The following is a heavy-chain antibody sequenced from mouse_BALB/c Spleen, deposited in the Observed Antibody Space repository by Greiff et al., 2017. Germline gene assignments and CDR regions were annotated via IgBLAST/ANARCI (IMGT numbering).Heavy chain of an antibody. CDR3: ARVYGYDYAMDY. V-gene: IGHV5-9-4*01. Sequence: EVQRVESGGGLVKPGGSLKLSCAASGFTFSSYAMSWVRQSPEKRLEWVAEISSGGSYTYYPDTVTGRFTISRDNAKNTLYLEMSSLRSEDTAMYYCARVYGYDYAMDYWGQGTSVTVSS. CDR2: ISSGGSYT. J-gene: IGHJ4*01. CDR1: GFTFSSYA. D-gene: IGHD2-2*01.